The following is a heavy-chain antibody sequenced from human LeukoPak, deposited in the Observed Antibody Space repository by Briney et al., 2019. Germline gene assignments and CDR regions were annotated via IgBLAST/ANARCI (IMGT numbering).Heavy chain of an antibody. D-gene: IGHD1-26*01. CDR1: GFTLRAYT. V-gene: IGHV3-23*01. CDR2: IFSGGST. J-gene: IGHJ5*02. Sequence: GVSLRLSCAASGFTLRAYTMSWVRQPRGKGLEWVSTIFSGGSTYYVDSVKGRFTISRDLSKNTVYLQINSLRAEDTAIYFCARDKVPDGRWEVDLWGQGTPVTVSS. CDR3: ARDKVPDGRWEVDL.